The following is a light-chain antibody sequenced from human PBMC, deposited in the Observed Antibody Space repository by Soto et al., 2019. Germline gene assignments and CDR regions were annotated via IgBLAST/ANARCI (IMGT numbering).Light chain of an antibody. CDR3: GADHGSGSNFVLV. J-gene: IGLJ2*01. V-gene: IGLV9-49*01. CDR2: VGTGGIVG. CDR1: SGYSNYK. Sequence: QTVLTQPPSASASLGASVTLTCTLSSGYSNYKVDWYQQRPGKGPRFVMRVGTGGIVGSKGDGIPDRFSVLGSGLNRYLTIKNIHEEDESDFHCGADHGSGSNFVLVFGGGTKLTVL.